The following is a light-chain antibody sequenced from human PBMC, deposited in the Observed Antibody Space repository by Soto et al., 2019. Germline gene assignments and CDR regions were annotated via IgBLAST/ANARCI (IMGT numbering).Light chain of an antibody. V-gene: IGLV1-51*01. Sequence: QSVLTQPPSVSAAPGQKVAISCSGSTSNIGHNYVSWYQQLPEKAPKLLIYDTDNRPSGIPDRFSGSKSGTSATLVITGLQTGDEDEYYCAAWDSGLSAVVFGGGTKLTVL. CDR1: TSNIGHNY. CDR3: AAWDSGLSAVV. J-gene: IGLJ3*02. CDR2: DTD.